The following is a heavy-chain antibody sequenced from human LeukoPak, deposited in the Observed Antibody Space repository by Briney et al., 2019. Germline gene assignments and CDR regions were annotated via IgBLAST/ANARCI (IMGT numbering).Heavy chain of an antibody. J-gene: IGHJ4*02. CDR1: GKTLSDLS. Sequence: ASVKVSCTVSGKTLSDLSIHWLRQPPGKGLEWLGGSDPEDGERIYAQMFQGRVTMTEDTSIDTAYMELSSLRSEDTAVYYCVTGFTTMAVDYFDYWGQGTLVTVSP. CDR2: SDPEDGER. D-gene: IGHD5-18*01. CDR3: VTGFTTMAVDYFDY. V-gene: IGHV1-24*01.